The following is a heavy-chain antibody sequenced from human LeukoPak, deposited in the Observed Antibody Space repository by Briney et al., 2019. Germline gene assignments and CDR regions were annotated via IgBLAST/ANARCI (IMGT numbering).Heavy chain of an antibody. CDR1: GFTFDDYA. CDR2: ISWNSGSI. J-gene: IGHJ6*04. Sequence: PGRSLRLSCAASGFTFDDYAMHWVRQAPGKGPEWVSGISWNSGSIGYADSVKGRFTISRDNAKNSLYLQMNSLRAEDTALYYCAKEHSSSWYSGMDVWGKGTTVTISS. V-gene: IGHV3-9*01. CDR3: AKEHSSSWYSGMDV. D-gene: IGHD6-13*01.